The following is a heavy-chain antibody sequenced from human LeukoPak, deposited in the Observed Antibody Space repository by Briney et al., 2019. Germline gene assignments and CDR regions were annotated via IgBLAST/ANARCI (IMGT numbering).Heavy chain of an antibody. CDR1: RGSISSGDYY. CDR3: ARDSRGNSGEDY. J-gene: IGHJ4*02. Sequence: SETLSLTCTVSRGSISSGDYYWSWIRQPPGKGLEWIGYIYYSGSTYYNPSLKSRVTISVDTSKNQFSLKLSSVTAADTAVYYCARDSRGNSGEDYWGQGTLVTLSS. D-gene: IGHD4-23*01. V-gene: IGHV4-30-4*08. CDR2: IYYSGST.